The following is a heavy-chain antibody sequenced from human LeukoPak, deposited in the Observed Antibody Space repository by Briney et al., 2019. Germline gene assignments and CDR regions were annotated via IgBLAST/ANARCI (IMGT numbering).Heavy chain of an antibody. CDR2: INSDGSSI. Sequence: PGGALRLSCAASGFTFGTDWWNWVRQAPGKGLVWVSRINSDGSSISYADSVKGRFTISRDNAKNTLYLQMNSLRAEDTAVYYGGGGGYLLDYWGQGTLVTVSS. D-gene: IGHD5-12*01. V-gene: IGHV3-74*01. CDR3: GGGGYLLDY. CDR1: GFTFGTDW. J-gene: IGHJ4*02.